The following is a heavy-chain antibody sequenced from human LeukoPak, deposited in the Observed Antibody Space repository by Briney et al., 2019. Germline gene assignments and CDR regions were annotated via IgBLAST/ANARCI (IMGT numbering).Heavy chain of an antibody. V-gene: IGHV3-21*01. CDR2: ISSSSSYI. CDR1: GFTFSSYS. Sequence: GGSLRLSCAASGFTFSSYSMNWVRQAPGKGLEWVSSISSSSSYIYYADSVKGRFTISRDNAKNSLYLRMNSLRAEDTAVYYCARGAYCSGGSCRIHQHWGQGTLVTVSS. J-gene: IGHJ1*01. D-gene: IGHD2-15*01. CDR3: ARGAYCSGGSCRIHQH.